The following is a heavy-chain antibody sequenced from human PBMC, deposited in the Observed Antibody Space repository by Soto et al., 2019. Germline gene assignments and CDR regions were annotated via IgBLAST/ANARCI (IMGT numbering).Heavy chain of an antibody. CDR2: MNPNSGNT. Sequence: VASVKVSCKASGYTFTSYDINWVRQATGQGLEWMGWMNPNSGNTGYAQKFQGRVTMTRNTSISTAYMELSGLRSEDTAVYYCARGCESDYDFGSALAYGMDVWGKGTTVAASS. V-gene: IGHV1-8*01. J-gene: IGHJ6*04. D-gene: IGHD3-3*01. CDR1: GYTFTSYD. CDR3: ARGCESDYDFGSALAYGMDV.